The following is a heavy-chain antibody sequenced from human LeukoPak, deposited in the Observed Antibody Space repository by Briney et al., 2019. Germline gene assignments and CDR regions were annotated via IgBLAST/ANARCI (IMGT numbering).Heavy chain of an antibody. J-gene: IGHJ4*02. CDR1: GFTFSNYA. CDR3: AKGRYCSGGSCYSWFDY. CDR2: ISGSGTTT. V-gene: IGHV3-23*01. D-gene: IGHD2-15*01. Sequence: GGSLRLSCSASGFTFSNYAMTWVRQAPGKGLEWVSGISGSGTTTYYADSVKGRFTISRDDSKNTLYLQMNSLRAEDTAVYYCAKGRYCSGGSCYSWFDYWGQGTLVSVSS.